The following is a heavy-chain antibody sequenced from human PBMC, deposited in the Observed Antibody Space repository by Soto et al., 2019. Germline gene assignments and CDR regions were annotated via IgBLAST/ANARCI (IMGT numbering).Heavy chain of an antibody. J-gene: IGHJ6*02. Sequence: PGGSLRPPCSASGFTFSSYAMSWVRQAPGKGLEWVSAISGSGGSTYYADSVKGRFTISRDNSKNTLYLQMNSLRAEDTAVYYCAKSGRYCSSTSCYRYYYYYGMDVWGQGTTVTVSS. V-gene: IGHV3-23*01. CDR3: AKSGRYCSSTSCYRYYYYYGMDV. D-gene: IGHD2-2*02. CDR1: GFTFSSYA. CDR2: ISGSGGST.